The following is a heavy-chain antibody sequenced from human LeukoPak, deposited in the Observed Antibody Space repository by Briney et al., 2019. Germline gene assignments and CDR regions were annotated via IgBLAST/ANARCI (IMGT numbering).Heavy chain of an antibody. V-gene: IGHV3-7*01. Sequence: GGSLRLSCAASGFTFSSYWMSWIRQAPGKGLEGVANIKQDGSEKYYVDSVKGRFTISRDNAKNSLYLQMNSLRAEDTAVYYCATSREVLLWFGELYWGQGTLVTVSS. CDR3: ATSREVLLWFGELY. J-gene: IGHJ4*02. CDR2: IKQDGSEK. CDR1: GFTFSSYW. D-gene: IGHD3-10*01.